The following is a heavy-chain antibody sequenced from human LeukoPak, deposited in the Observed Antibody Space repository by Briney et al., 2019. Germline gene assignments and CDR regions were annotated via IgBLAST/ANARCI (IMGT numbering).Heavy chain of an antibody. CDR1: GFTFSSYA. D-gene: IGHD2-15*01. J-gene: IGHJ5*02. Sequence: GGSLRLSCAASGFTFSSYAMSWVRQAPGKGLEWVSAISGSGGSTYYADSVKGRFTISRDNSKKTLYLQMNSLRAEDTAVYYCAKGRMYCSGGSCYYSWFDPWGQGTLVTVSS. V-gene: IGHV3-23*01. CDR3: AKGRMYCSGGSCYYSWFDP. CDR2: ISGSGGST.